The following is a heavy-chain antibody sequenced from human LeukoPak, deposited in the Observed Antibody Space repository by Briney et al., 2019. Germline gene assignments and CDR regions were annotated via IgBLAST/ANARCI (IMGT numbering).Heavy chain of an antibody. D-gene: IGHD3-3*01. CDR2: IYYSGST. J-gene: IGHJ6*03. CDR3: ARTVLRFLEWLAPRPYYYYMDV. Sequence: SETLSLTCTVSGGSISSGDYYWRWIRQPQGKGLEWIGYIYYSGSTYYNPSLKSRVTISVDTSKDQFSLKLSSVTAADTAVYYCARTVLRFLEWLAPRPYYYYMDVWGKGTTVTVSS. V-gene: IGHV4-30-4*08. CDR1: GGSISSGDYY.